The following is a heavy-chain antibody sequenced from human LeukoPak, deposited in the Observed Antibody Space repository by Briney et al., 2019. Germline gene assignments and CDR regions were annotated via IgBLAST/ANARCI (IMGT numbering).Heavy chain of an antibody. D-gene: IGHD6-13*01. J-gene: IGHJ4*02. CDR3: ARVVAAAGTSGIFDY. CDR2: INPNSGGT. Sequence: ASVKVSCKASGYTFTGYYMHWVRQAPGQGLEWMGWINPNSGGTNYAQKFQGRVTMTRDTSISTAYMELSRLRSDDTAVYYCARVVAAAGTSGIFDYWGQGTLVTVSS. CDR1: GYTFTGYY. V-gene: IGHV1-2*02.